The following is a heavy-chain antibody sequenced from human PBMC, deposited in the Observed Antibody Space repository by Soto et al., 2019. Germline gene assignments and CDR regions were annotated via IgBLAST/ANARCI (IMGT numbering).Heavy chain of an antibody. V-gene: IGHV1-69*01. D-gene: IGHD3-16*01. CDR2: IIPIFGIK. CDR1: GGTFNTYA. J-gene: IGHJ1*01. CDR3: AKEAGEH. Sequence: QMQLVQSGAEVKERGSSVKISCKTSGGTFNTYALTWVRQAPGQGLEWIGGIIPIFGIKNVAQRFQGRVTINADESLTTAYMEMASLRSDDPAVYYWAKEAGEHWGQGTLVTVSS.